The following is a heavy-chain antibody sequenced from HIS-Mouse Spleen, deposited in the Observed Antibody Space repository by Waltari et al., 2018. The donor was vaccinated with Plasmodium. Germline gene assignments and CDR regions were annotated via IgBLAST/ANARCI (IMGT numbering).Heavy chain of an antibody. Sequence: VQLQQWGAGLLKPSETLSLTCAVYGGSFSGYYWSWIRQPPGKGLEWVANIKQDGREKDYGDDVKGRFTIARDNAKNSLYLQMNSLRAEDAAVYYCASSWYWYFDLWGRGTLVTVSS. D-gene: IGHD6-13*01. V-gene: IGHV3-7*01. J-gene: IGHJ2*01. CDR1: GGSFSGYY. CDR3: ASSWYWYFDL. CDR2: IKQDGREK.